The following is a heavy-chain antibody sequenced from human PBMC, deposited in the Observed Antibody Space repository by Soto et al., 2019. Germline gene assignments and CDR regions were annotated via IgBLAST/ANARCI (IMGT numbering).Heavy chain of an antibody. Sequence: GGSLRLSCAASGFTFSNYAMHWVRQAPGKGLEWVAVIPYDGSNKVYGDSVKGRFTISRDNSKNTLYLQMNSLRAEDTAVYYCAKDVRAAGPLFFGRDGMDVWGQGPTVTASS. CDR2: IPYDGSNK. CDR1: GFTFSNYA. CDR3: AKDVRAAGPLFFGRDGMDV. J-gene: IGHJ6*02. V-gene: IGHV3-30*18. D-gene: IGHD6-25*01.